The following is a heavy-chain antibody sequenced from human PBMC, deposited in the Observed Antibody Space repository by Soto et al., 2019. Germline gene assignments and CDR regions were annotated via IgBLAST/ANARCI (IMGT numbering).Heavy chain of an antibody. D-gene: IGHD6-6*01. CDR2: IIPILGIA. CDR3: ASSHFGSSRFGYYYYMDV. Sequence: GASVKVSCKASGGTFSSYTISWVRQAPGQGLEWMGRIIPILGIANYAQKFQGRVTITADKSTSTAYMELSSLRSEDTAVYYCASSHFGSSRFGYYYYMDVWGKGTTVTVSS. J-gene: IGHJ6*03. V-gene: IGHV1-69*02. CDR1: GGTFSSYT.